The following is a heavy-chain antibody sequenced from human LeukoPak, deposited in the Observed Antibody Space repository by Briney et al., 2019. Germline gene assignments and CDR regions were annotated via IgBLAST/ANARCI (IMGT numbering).Heavy chain of an antibody. J-gene: IGHJ4*02. Sequence: ASVKVSCKASGYTFTSHGISWVRQAPGQGLEWMGWISAYNGNTNYAQNLQGRVTMTTDTPTNIAYMELRSLRSDDTAVYYCARDPKPFYSSSSGVDYWGQGTLVTVSS. CDR2: ISAYNGNT. D-gene: IGHD6-6*01. CDR3: ARDPKPFYSSSSGVDY. CDR1: GYTFTSHG. V-gene: IGHV1-18*01.